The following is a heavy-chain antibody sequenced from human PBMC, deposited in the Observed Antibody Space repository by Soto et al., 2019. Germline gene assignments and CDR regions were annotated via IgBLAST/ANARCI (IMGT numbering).Heavy chain of an antibody. CDR3: ARGFKDSSGYPLFDS. Sequence: QVQLVESGGGLVKPGGSLRLSCAASRFSFSDYYMNWIRQAPGKVLEGVSYISASGSAIYYADTVKGRFTVSRDNAKNSLYLQMNSLGAEDTALYYCARGFKDSSGYPLFDSWGQGTLVTVSS. CDR2: ISASGSAI. D-gene: IGHD3-22*01. V-gene: IGHV3-11*01. J-gene: IGHJ4*02. CDR1: RFSFSDYY.